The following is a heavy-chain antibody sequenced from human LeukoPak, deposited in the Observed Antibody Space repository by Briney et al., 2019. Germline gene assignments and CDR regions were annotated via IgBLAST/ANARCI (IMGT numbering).Heavy chain of an antibody. CDR1: GGSISSGGYS. J-gene: IGHJ4*02. D-gene: IGHD3-22*01. Sequence: NTSQTLSLTCAVSGGSISSGGYSWSWIRQPPGKGLEWIGYIYHSGSTYYNPSLKSRVTISVDRSKNQFSLKLSSVTAADTAVYYCARASRSLGVSSGYYPDYWGQGTLVTVSS. CDR2: IYHSGST. CDR3: ARASRSLGVSSGYYPDY. V-gene: IGHV4-30-2*01.